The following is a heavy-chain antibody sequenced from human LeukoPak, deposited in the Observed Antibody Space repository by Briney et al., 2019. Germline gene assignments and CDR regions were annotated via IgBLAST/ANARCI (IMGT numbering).Heavy chain of an antibody. D-gene: IGHD3-10*01. CDR2: IGTAGDT. V-gene: IGHV3-13*01. CDR3: ARDGAMVRGVDWFDP. Sequence: SGGSLRLSCAASGFTFSSYDMHWVRQATGKGLEWVSAIGTAGDTYYPGSVKGRFTISRENAKNSLYLQMNSLRAGDTAVYYCARDGAMVRGVDWFDPWGQGTLVTVSS. J-gene: IGHJ5*02. CDR1: GFTFSSYD.